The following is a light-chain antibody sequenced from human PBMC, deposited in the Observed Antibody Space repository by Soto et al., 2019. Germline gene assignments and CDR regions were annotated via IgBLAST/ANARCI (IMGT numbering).Light chain of an antibody. Sequence: MVLTQSPATLSLSPGERATLSCRASKSFSHNYLAWYQQRPGQAPRLRIYGASSRATFIPDRFSGSGSGTDVSRTTIRRVAADDFVVYYRQKCGTVRTFGQGTKVDIK. J-gene: IGKJ1*01. V-gene: IGKV3-20*01. CDR1: KSFSHNY. CDR2: GAS. CDR3: QKCGTVRT.